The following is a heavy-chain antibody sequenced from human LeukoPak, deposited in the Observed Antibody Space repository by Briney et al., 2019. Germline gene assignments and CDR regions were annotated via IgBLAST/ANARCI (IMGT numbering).Heavy chain of an antibody. J-gene: IGHJ4*02. CDR1: GFAFSTYA. D-gene: IGHD2-21*01. Sequence: GGSLRLSCAASGFAFSTYAMSWVRQAPGRGLEWVSGISGSGGSTYYADSVKGRFTISRDNSKNTLYLQMNSLIAGDTAIYYCAKNRALHEIDYWGQGTLVTVSS. CDR3: AKNRALHEIDY. CDR2: ISGSGGST. V-gene: IGHV3-23*01.